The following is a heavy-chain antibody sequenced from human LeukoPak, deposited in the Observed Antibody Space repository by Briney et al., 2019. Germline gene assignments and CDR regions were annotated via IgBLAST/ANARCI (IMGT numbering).Heavy chain of an antibody. CDR2: IYTSGST. V-gene: IGHV4-4*07. CDR1: GGSISSYY. D-gene: IGHD3-22*01. CDR3: ARDLGYYDSSGYYSDNWFDP. Sequence: PSETLSLTCTVSGGSISSYYWSWIRQPAGKGLEWIGRIYTSGSTNYNPYLKSRVTMSVDTSKNQFSLKLSSVTAADTAVYYCARDLGYYDSSGYYSDNWFDPWGQGTLVTVSS. J-gene: IGHJ5*02.